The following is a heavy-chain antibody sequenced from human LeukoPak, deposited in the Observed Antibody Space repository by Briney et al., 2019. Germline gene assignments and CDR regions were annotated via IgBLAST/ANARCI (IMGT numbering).Heavy chain of an antibody. V-gene: IGHV3-30*02. J-gene: IGHJ6*03. Sequence: GGSLRLSCAASGFTFSSYGMHWVRQAPGKGLEWVAFIRYDGSNKYYADSVKGRFTISRDNSKNTLYLQMNSLRAEDTAVYYCAKDIGDGSTSPYYMDVWGKGTTVTISS. CDR3: AKDIGDGSTSPYYMDV. CDR2: IRYDGSNK. D-gene: IGHD2-2*01. CDR1: GFTFSSYG.